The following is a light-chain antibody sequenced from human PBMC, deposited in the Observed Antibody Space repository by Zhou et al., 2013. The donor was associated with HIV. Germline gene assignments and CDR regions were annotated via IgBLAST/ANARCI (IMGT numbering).Light chain of an antibody. Sequence: DIVMTQSPLSLPVTPGEPASISCRSSQSLLHSNGYNYLDWYLQKPGQSPQLLIYLGSNRASGVPDRFSASGSGTDFTLKISRVEAEDVGVYYCMQPLQTPRTFGQGTKVE. CDR2: LGS. J-gene: IGKJ1*01. CDR3: MQPLQTPRT. V-gene: IGKV2-28*01. CDR1: QSLLHSNGYNY.